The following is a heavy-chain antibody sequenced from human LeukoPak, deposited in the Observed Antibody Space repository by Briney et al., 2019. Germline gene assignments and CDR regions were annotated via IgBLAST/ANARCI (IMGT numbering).Heavy chain of an antibody. J-gene: IGHJ4*02. Sequence: GGSLRLSCAASGFTVSSNEMSWVRQAPGKGLEWVSSISGGSTYYADSRKGRFTISRDNSKNTLHLQMNSLRAEDTAVYYCARGSFSGSYYNEATTLDYWGQGTLVTVSS. V-gene: IGHV3-38-3*01. D-gene: IGHD3-10*01. CDR3: ARGSFSGSYYNEATTLDY. CDR2: ISGGST. CDR1: GFTVSSNE.